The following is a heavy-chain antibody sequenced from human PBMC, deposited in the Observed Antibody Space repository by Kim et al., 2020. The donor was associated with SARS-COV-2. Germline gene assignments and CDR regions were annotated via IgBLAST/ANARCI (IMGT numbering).Heavy chain of an antibody. D-gene: IGHD1-1*01. Sequence: SETLSLTCTVSGGSVSSGNYHWSWIRQPAGKGLEWIGRIYTSGSTNYNPSLKSRVTISLDTSKNQFSLKLTSVTAADTAMYYCAKTGEFVYWGQRTLVTVSP. J-gene: IGHJ4*02. CDR1: GGSVSSGNYH. V-gene: IGHV4-61*02. CDR2: IYTSGST. CDR3: AKTGEFVY.